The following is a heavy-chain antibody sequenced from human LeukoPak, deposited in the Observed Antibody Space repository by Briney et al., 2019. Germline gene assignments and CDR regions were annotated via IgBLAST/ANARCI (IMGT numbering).Heavy chain of an antibody. J-gene: IGHJ6*02. CDR3: ARKKLVDTALAEASYYYYYYGMDV. CDR1: GCIFSRYV. V-gene: IGHV3-33*03. D-gene: IGHD5-18*01. CDR2: IWYEGSNK. Sequence: PGRALRQSFVVSGCIFSRYVFHGVRQARGKGLEGMAVIWYEGSNKYDADSVKGRISISRDNYKNTLVLQMISLRAEDTAVYYCARKKLVDTALAEASYYYYYYGMDVWGQGTTVTVSS.